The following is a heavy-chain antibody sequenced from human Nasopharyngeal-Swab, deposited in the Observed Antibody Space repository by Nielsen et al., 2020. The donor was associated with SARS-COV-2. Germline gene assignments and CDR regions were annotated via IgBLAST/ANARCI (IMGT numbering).Heavy chain of an antibody. J-gene: IGHJ4*02. V-gene: IGHV4-31*03. D-gene: IGHD1-26*01. CDR1: GGSISSGGYY. Sequence: SETLSLTCPVSGGSISSGGYYWSWIRQHPGKGLEWIGYIYYSGSTYYNPSLKSRVTISVDTSKNQFSLKLSSVTAADTAVYYCARSMSGATVFDYWGQGTLVTVSS. CDR3: ARSMSGATVFDY. CDR2: IYYSGST.